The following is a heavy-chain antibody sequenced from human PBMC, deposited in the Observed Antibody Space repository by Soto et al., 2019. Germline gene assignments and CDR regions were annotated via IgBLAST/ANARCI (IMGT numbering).Heavy chain of an antibody. Sequence: QLQLQESGPGLVKPSETLSLSCTVSGGSITSSFYWGWIRQPPGKGLEWIGRIYGTGNTYYNLSLKGRVTIYADTSKNHFSLNLISVSAADTAVYYCRSSSRYSTDVWGQGATVTVSS. D-gene: IGHD6-13*01. CDR3: RSSSRYSTDV. J-gene: IGHJ6*02. V-gene: IGHV4-39*01. CDR1: GGSITSSFY. CDR2: IYGTGNT.